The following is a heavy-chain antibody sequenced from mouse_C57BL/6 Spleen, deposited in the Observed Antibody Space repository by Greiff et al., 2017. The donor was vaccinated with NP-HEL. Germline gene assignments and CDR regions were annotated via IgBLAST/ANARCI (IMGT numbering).Heavy chain of an antibody. V-gene: IGHV14-4*01. CDR2: IDPENGDT. J-gene: IGHJ2*01. CDR3: TDYESEGY. CDR1: GFNFTDDY. D-gene: IGHD2-4*01. Sequence: VQLQQSGAELVRPGASVKLSCTASGFNFTDDYMHWVKQRPEQGLEWIGWIDPENGDTEYASKFKGKATLTVDTSSNTAYLQLSRLTSEDAAVYYSTDYESEGYWGQGTTLTVSS.